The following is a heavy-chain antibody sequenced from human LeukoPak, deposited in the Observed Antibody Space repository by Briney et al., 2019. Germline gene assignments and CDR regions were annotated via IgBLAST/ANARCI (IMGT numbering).Heavy chain of an antibody. V-gene: IGHV4-4*09. CDR2: IHTNGRT. CDR3: TRRAPTSYGHYLDS. Sequence: PSETLSLTCSVSGASISTFHWTWFRQPAGRGLEWIGYIHTNGRTNYSPSLKSRVTMSVDSSKNQLSLMLSSVTAADTAVYYCTRRAPTSYGHYLDSWGQGTLVTVSS. CDR1: GASISTFH. J-gene: IGHJ4*02. D-gene: IGHD3-10*01.